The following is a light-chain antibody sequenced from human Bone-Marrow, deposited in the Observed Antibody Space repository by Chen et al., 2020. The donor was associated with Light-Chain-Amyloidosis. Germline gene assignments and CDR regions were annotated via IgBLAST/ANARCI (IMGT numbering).Light chain of an antibody. J-gene: IGKJ4*01. CDR2: GSS. V-gene: IGKV3-20*01. CDR3: QQYGTSPLT. Sequence: EIVLTQSPGTLSLSPGEGANLSCRASQTISSNYLTWYQQKFGQAPRLLIYGSSSRATGIPDRFRGSGSGTYFTLTSNRLEPEDFAMYYCQQYGTSPLTFGGGTKVEIK. CDR1: QTISSNY.